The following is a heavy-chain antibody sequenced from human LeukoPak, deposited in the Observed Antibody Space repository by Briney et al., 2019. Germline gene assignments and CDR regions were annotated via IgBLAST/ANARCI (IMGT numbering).Heavy chain of an antibody. CDR1: EYTFTGYY. D-gene: IGHD3-10*01. Sequence: ASVKVSCKASEYTFTGYYMHWVRQAPGQGLEWMGWINPNSGGTNYAQKFQGRVTMTRDTSISTAYMELSRLRSDDTAVYYCARGPGTTMVRGVRGVEPWGQGTLVTVSS. J-gene: IGHJ5*02. CDR2: INPNSGGT. CDR3: ARGPGTTMVRGVRGVEP. V-gene: IGHV1-2*02.